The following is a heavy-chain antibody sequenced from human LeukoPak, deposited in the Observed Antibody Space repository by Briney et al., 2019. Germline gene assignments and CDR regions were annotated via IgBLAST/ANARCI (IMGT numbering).Heavy chain of an antibody. V-gene: IGHV3-30*04. J-gene: IGHJ4*02. CDR3: ARENYYDSSGYTDY. Sequence: GGSLRLSCAASGFTFSSYAMHWVRQAPGKGLEWVAVISYDGSNKYYADSVKGRFIISRDNSKNTLYLQMNSLRAEDTAVYYCARENYYDSSGYTDYWGQGTLVTVSS. D-gene: IGHD3-22*01. CDR1: GFTFSSYA. CDR2: ISYDGSNK.